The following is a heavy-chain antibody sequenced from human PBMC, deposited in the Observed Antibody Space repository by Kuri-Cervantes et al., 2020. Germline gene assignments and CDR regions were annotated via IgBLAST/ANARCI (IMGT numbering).Heavy chain of an antibody. Sequence: GESLKISCAASGFTSSSYAMHWVRQAPGKGLEWVAVISYDGSNKYYADSVKGRFTISRDNSKNTLYLQMNSLRAEDTAVYYCARGPYWGYQLLSGYYYYYGMDVWGQGTTVTVSS. CDR2: ISYDGSNK. CDR3: ARGPYWGYQLLSGYYYYYGMDV. J-gene: IGHJ6*02. V-gene: IGHV3-30-3*01. CDR1: GFTSSSYA. D-gene: IGHD2-2*01.